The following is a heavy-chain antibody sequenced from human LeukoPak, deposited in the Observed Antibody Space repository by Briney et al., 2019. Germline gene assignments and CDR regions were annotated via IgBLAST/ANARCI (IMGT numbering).Heavy chain of an antibody. CDR3: AKALYLDSRNSHGYKGAFDI. D-gene: IGHD5-18*01. CDR2: ISFDGSNK. J-gene: IGHJ3*02. CDR1: GFTFSTYG. Sequence: GGSLRLSCAASGFTFSTYGMHWVRQAPGKGLKWVALISFDGSNKFFADSVKGRFTISRDNSQNTVYLQMNSLRAEDTAVYYCAKALYLDSRNSHGYKGAFDIWGQGTMVTVSS. V-gene: IGHV3-30*02.